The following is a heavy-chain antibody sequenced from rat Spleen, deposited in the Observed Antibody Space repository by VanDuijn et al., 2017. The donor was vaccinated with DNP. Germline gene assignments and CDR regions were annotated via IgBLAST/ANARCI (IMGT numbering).Heavy chain of an antibody. D-gene: IGHD1-12*03. CDR1: GYTFTTYY. CDR3: ARGNDGFLPYWFFDF. V-gene: IGHV1-43*01. Sequence: QVQLQQSGAELAKPGSSVKISCKASGYTFTTYYIGWIKQTTRQGLEYIGYINMGSGGTNYNEKFKGKATLTVDKSSSTAFMQLSSLTPDDSAVYYCARGNDGFLPYWFFDFWGPGTMVTVSS. J-gene: IGHJ1*01. CDR2: INMGSGGT.